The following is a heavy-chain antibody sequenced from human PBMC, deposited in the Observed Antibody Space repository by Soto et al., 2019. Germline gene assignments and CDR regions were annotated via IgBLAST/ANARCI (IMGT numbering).Heavy chain of an antibody. D-gene: IGHD2-15*01. Sequence: SGTLFLTCTVSGGSISNSSYYWGWIAEPPGKGLEWIGSIYYSGSTYYNPSLKSRVTISVDTSKNQFSLKLSSVTAADTAVYYCASLYCSGGSCYDYYYYGMDVWGQGTTVT. CDR1: GGSISNSSYY. V-gene: IGHV4-39*01. CDR2: IYYSGST. J-gene: IGHJ6*02. CDR3: ASLYCSGGSCYDYYYYGMDV.